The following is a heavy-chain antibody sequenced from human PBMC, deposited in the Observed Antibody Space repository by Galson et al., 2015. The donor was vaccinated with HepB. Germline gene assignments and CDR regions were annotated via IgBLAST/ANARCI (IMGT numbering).Heavy chain of an antibody. CDR2: IYYSGST. CDR1: YY. V-gene: IGHV4-31*02. Sequence: YYWSWIRQHPGKGLEWIGYIYYSGSTYYNPSLKSRVTISVDTSKNQFSLKLSSVTAADTAVYYCAREVGGVDTRHFDYWGQGTLVTVSS. CDR3: AREVGGVDTRHFDY. D-gene: IGHD5-18*01. J-gene: IGHJ4*02.